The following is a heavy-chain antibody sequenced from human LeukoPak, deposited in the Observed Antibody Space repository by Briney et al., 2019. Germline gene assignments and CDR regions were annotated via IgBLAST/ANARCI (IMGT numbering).Heavy chain of an antibody. J-gene: IGHJ4*02. V-gene: IGHV3-7*01. CDR2: IKEDGSGK. CDR1: GFTFSNYW. Sequence: PGGSLRLSCAASGFTFSNYWMTWVRQAPGKGLEWVANIKEDGSGKYYVDSVKGRFTISKDNAHNSLYLQMNSLRVEDTAVYYCARDETRRFDYWGQGTLVTVSS. CDR3: ARDETRRFDY.